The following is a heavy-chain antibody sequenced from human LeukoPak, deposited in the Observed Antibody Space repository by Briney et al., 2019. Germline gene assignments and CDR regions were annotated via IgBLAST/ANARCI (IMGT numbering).Heavy chain of an antibody. CDR3: ASEPHELVVLRVNDY. D-gene: IGHD2-15*01. CDR1: GGSISSSSYY. J-gene: IGHJ4*02. CDR2: IYYSGST. V-gene: IGHV4-39*07. Sequence: SETLSLTCTVSGGSISSSSYYWGWIRQPPGKGLEWIGSIYYSGSTYYNPSLKSRVTISVDTSKNQFSLKLSSVTAADTAVYYCASEPHELVVLRVNDYWGQGTLVTVSS.